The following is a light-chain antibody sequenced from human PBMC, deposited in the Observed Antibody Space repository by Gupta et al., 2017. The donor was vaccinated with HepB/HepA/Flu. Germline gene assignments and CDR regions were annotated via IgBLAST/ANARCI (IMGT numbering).Light chain of an antibody. CDR2: WAS. CDR1: QSVLYSSNNKNY. J-gene: IGKJ1*01. Sequence: DIVMTQSPDSLAVSLGERATINCKSSQSVLYSSNNKNYLTWYQQKPGQPPKLLIYWASTRESGVPDRFSGSGSGTDFTLTTSSLQAEDVAVYYGQQDYSTPWTFGQGTKVEIK. V-gene: IGKV4-1*01. CDR3: QQDYSTPWT.